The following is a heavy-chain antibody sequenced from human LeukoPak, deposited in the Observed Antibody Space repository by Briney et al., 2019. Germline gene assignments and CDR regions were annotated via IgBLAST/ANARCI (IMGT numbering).Heavy chain of an antibody. CDR1: VFTFASDG. Sequence: GSLRLSCAASVFTFASDGMSWVRQAPGKGLEWVSFITANGGRTSYADSVEGRFTISRDNPRNTLYMQMNSLRDEDTAVYYCAIMHGYYNGTGYWVQWGQGTLVTVSS. D-gene: IGHD3-9*01. J-gene: IGHJ1*01. V-gene: IGHV3-23*01. CDR2: ITANGGRT. CDR3: AIMHGYYNGTGYWVQ.